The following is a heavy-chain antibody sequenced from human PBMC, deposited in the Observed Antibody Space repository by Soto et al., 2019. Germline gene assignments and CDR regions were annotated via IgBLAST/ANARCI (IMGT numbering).Heavy chain of an antibody. Sequence: QITLKESGPTLVKPTQTLTLTCTFSGFSLSTSRVGVGWIRQPPGKALEWLALIYWDDDKRYSPSLKNRLTIPKDTYKNQVVLTMTNADPVDTATYYCVHTSGSGNSACFDYWCQGTLVTVSS. CDR1: GFSLSTSRVG. CDR3: VHTSGSGNSACFDY. CDR2: IYWDDDK. V-gene: IGHV2-5*02. J-gene: IGHJ4*02. D-gene: IGHD3-10*01.